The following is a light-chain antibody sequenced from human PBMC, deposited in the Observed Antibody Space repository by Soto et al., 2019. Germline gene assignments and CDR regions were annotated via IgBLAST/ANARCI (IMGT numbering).Light chain of an antibody. J-gene: IGKJ2*01. CDR1: QSVSSSY. CDR2: GAS. Sequence: EIVLTQSPGTLSLSPGERATLSCRASQSVSSSYLGSYQQKPGQAPRLLIYGASSRATGIPDRFSGSGSGTYFTLTISRLEPEDFAVYYCQQYGSSPPYTFGQGTKLEIK. CDR3: QQYGSSPPYT. V-gene: IGKV3-20*01.